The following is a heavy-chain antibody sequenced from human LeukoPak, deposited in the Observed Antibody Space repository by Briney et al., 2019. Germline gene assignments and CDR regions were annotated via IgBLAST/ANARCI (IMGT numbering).Heavy chain of an antibody. V-gene: IGHV4-39*01. Sequence: PSETLSLTCTVSGGSISSSSYYWGWIRQPPGKGLEWIGSIYHSGSTYYNPSLKSRVTISVDTSKNQFSLKLSSVTAADTAVYYCARYDSGEFDYWGRGTLVIVSS. CDR1: GGSISSSSYY. D-gene: IGHD3-10*01. CDR2: IYHSGST. J-gene: IGHJ4*02. CDR3: ARYDSGEFDY.